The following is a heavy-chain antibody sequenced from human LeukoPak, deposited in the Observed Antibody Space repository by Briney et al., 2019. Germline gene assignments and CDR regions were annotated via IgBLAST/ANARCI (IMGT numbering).Heavy chain of an antibody. CDR1: GGSFSGYY. D-gene: IGHD6-19*01. CDR3: ARDLADSSGWYGDY. CDR2: INHSGST. Sequence: KPSETLSLTCAVYGGSFSGYYWSWIRQPPGKGLEWIGEINHSGSTNYNPSLKSRVAISVDTSKNQFSLKLTSVTAADTAVYYCARDLADSSGWYGDYWAQGTLVTVSS. J-gene: IGHJ4*02. V-gene: IGHV4-34*01.